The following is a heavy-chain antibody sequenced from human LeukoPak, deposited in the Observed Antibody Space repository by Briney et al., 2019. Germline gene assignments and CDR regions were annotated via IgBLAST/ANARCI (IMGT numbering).Heavy chain of an antibody. Sequence: SETLSLTCAVYGGSFSGYYWSWIRQPPGKGLEWIGEINHSGSTNYNPSLKSRVTISVDTSKNQFSLKLSSVTAADTAVYYCARDQYCSGGSCTDGGNWFDPWGQGTLVTVSS. CDR2: INHSGST. J-gene: IGHJ5*02. CDR1: GGSFSGYY. D-gene: IGHD2-15*01. V-gene: IGHV4-34*01. CDR3: ARDQYCSGGSCTDGGNWFDP.